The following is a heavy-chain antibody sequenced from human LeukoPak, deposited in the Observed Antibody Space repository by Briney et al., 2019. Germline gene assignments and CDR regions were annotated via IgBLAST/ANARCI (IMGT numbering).Heavy chain of an antibody. Sequence: SETLSLTCTVSGGSIRSSYYYWGWIRQPPGKGLEWIGSIYDSGSTYYNPSLKSRVTISVDTSKNQFSLKLSSVTAADTAVYYCARVESYTVFDYWGQGTLVTVSS. V-gene: IGHV4-39*07. D-gene: IGHD1-26*01. CDR3: ARVESYTVFDY. J-gene: IGHJ4*02. CDR2: IYDSGST. CDR1: GGSIRSSYYY.